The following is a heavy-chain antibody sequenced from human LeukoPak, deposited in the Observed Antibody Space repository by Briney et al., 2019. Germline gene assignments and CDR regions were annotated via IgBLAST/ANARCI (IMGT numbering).Heavy chain of an antibody. Sequence: PSETLSLTCAVYGGSFSGYYWSWIRQPPGKGLEWMGEINHSGSTNYNPSLKSRVTISVDTSKNQFSLKLSSVTAADTAVYYCARGRKWLRSYYFDYWGQGTLVTVSS. V-gene: IGHV4-34*01. CDR3: ARGRKWLRSYYFDY. CDR2: INHSGST. D-gene: IGHD5-12*01. J-gene: IGHJ4*02. CDR1: GGSFSGYY.